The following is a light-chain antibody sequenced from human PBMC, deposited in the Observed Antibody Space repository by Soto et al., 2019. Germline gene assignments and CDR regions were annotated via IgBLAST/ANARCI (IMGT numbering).Light chain of an antibody. J-gene: IGKJ3*01. CDR2: AAS. CDR1: QDVSRY. Sequence: DIQLTQSPSFLSASVGDRVTITCRASQDVSRYLAWYQQKPWKAPNLLIYAASTLRSGVPSRFSGSGSETEFTLTISSLQPEDFATYDCQQLNSYVFAFGPGTKVDIK. CDR3: QQLNSYVFA. V-gene: IGKV1-9*01.